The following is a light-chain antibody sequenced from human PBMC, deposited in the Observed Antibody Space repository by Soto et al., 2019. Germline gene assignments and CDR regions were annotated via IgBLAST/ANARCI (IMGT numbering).Light chain of an antibody. J-gene: IGKJ5*01. CDR1: QSISSW. V-gene: IGKV1-5*01. Sequence: DIQMTQSPSTLSASVVDRVTITCRASQSISSWLAWYQQKPGKAPKLLIYDASTLERGVPSRFSGTGSGTEFTLSIDSLQPDDFATYYCQQHGQWPINFGQGTRLEIK. CDR3: QQHGQWPIN. CDR2: DAS.